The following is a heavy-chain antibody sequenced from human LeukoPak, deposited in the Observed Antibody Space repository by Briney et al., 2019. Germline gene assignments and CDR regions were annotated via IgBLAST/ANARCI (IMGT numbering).Heavy chain of an antibody. D-gene: IGHD4-17*01. CDR3: ARGATVWARMDV. V-gene: IGHV3-48*04. J-gene: IGHJ6*03. CDR1: GFTFSAYS. Sequence: PGGSLRLSCAASGFTFSAYSMNWGRQAPGKGLEWVSYISSSGSTIYYAGSVKGRFTVSRDNAKNSLHLQMNSLRAEDTAVYYCARGATVWARMDVWGKGTTVTVSS. CDR2: ISSSGSTI.